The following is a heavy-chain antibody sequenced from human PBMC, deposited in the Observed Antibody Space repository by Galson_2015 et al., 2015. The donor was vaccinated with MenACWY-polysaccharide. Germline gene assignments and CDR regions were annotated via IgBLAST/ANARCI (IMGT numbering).Heavy chain of an antibody. V-gene: IGHV2-5*02. CDR1: GFSLSRTGVS. D-gene: IGHD3-9*01. Sequence: PALVKPTQTLTLTCNFSGFSLSRTGVSVGWIRQPPGKALEWLALIYWDDDKRYSPSLRRRLTITMDTSKNPVVLTMTDMVPIDTGTYFCAHPIFTGWLTEDYWGQGIPVTVSS. J-gene: IGHJ4*02. CDR3: AHPIFTGWLTEDY. CDR2: IYWDDDK.